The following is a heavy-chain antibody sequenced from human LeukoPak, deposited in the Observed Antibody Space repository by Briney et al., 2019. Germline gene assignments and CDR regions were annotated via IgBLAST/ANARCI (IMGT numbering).Heavy chain of an antibody. CDR2: FDPEDGET. D-gene: IGHD2/OR15-2a*01. CDR3: ATEDTYAAFYA. CDR1: GYTLTELS. Sequence: ASVKVSCKVSGYTLTELSMHWVRQAPGKGLEWMGGFDPEDGETIYAQKFQGRVTITEDTSTDTAYMELSSLRSEDTAVYYCATEDTYAAFYAWGQGTLVTVSS. J-gene: IGHJ4*02. V-gene: IGHV1-24*01.